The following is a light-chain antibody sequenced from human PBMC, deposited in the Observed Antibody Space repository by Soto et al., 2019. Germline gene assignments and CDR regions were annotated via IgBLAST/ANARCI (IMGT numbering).Light chain of an antibody. Sequence: DIQMTQSPSTLSASVGDRVTITCRASQSISSWLAWYQQKPGKAPKLLIYKASNLESGVPSRFSGSGSGTEFTLTISSLQPVDFATYYCQQYNSYSTFGQGTKVEIK. CDR2: KAS. J-gene: IGKJ1*01. V-gene: IGKV1-5*03. CDR3: QQYNSYST. CDR1: QSISSW.